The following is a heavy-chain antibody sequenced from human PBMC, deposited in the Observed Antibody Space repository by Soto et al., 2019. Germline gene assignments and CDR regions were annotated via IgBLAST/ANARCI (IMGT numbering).Heavy chain of an antibody. J-gene: IGHJ3*02. CDR1: GFSFSSHA. Sequence: QVQLVESGGGVVQPGMSPRLSCATSGFSFSSHAMHWVRQAPGKGLEWVAQIWYDGSNRYYADSMRGRFTISRDFFKNTAFLQMDSLRAEDTAVYYCARDGQNLAPYAFDMWGQGTLVTVSS. CDR2: IWYDGSNR. CDR3: ARDGQNLAPYAFDM. V-gene: IGHV3-33*01.